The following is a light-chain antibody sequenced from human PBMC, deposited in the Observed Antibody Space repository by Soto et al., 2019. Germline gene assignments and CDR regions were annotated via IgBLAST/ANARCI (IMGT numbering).Light chain of an antibody. J-gene: IGLJ1*01. CDR1: SSDVGGYNY. V-gene: IGLV2-8*01. Sequence: QSVLTQPPSASGSPGQSVTISCTGTSSDVGGYNYVSWYQHHPGNAPKLMIYEVNKGTSGVPDRFSGSKSGNTASLTVSGLQAEDEADYYCSSYAGSNTPYVFGTGTKVTVL. CDR3: SSYAGSNTPYV. CDR2: EVN.